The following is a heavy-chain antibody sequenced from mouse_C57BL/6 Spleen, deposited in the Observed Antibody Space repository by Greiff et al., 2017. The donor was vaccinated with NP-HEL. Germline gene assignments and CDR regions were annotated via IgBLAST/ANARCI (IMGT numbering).Heavy chain of an antibody. CDR1: GYAFSSYW. CDR3: ARREYYYGSSYALAWFAY. CDR2: IYPGDGDT. Sequence: QVQLKQSGAELVKPGASVKISCKASGYAFSSYWMNWVKQRPGKGLEWIGQIYPGDGDTNYNGKFKGKATLTADKSSSTAYMQLSSLTSEDSAVYFCARREYYYGSSYALAWFAYWGQGTLVTVSA. J-gene: IGHJ3*01. D-gene: IGHD1-1*01. V-gene: IGHV1-80*01.